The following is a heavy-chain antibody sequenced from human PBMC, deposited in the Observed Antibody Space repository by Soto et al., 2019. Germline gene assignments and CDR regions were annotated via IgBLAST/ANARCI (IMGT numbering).Heavy chain of an antibody. CDR1: GYTFTGYY. Sequence: GASVKVSCKASGYTFTGYYMHWVRQAPGQGLEWMGWINPNSGGTNYAQKFQGRVTMTRDTSISTAYMELSRLRSDDTAVYYCARAAYYYDSSGYYASPVGGYDFDYWGQGTLVTVSS. V-gene: IGHV1-2*02. CDR2: INPNSGGT. D-gene: IGHD3-22*01. J-gene: IGHJ4*02. CDR3: ARAAYYYDSSGYYASPVGGYDFDY.